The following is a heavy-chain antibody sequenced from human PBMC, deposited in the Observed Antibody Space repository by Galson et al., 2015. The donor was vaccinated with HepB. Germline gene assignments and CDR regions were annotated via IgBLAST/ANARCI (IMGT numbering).Heavy chain of an antibody. D-gene: IGHD2-15*01. V-gene: IGHV1-69*10. CDR3: ARGEGYCSGGSCYSVGYYYYYMDV. Sequence: SVKVSCKASEGTFSSYAISWVRQAPGQGLEWMGGIIPILGIANYAQKFQGRVTITADKSTSTAYMELSSLRSEDTAVYYCARGEGYCSGGSCYSVGYYYYYMDVWGKGTTVTVSS. J-gene: IGHJ6*03. CDR1: EGTFSSYA. CDR2: IIPILGIA.